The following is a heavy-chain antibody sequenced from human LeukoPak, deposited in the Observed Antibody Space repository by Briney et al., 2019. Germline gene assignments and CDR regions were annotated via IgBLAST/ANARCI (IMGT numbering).Heavy chain of an antibody. D-gene: IGHD3-3*01. CDR2: IYYSGST. CDR3: ARVRPQGYTIFGVVNAFDI. J-gene: IGHJ3*02. V-gene: IGHV4-31*03. CDR1: GGSISSGGYY. Sequence: ASQTLSLTCTVSGGSISSGGYYWSWIRQHPGKGPEWIGYIYYSGSTYYNPSLKSRVTISVDTSKNQFSLKLSSVTAADTAVYYRARVRPQGYTIFGVVNAFDIWGQGTMVTVSS.